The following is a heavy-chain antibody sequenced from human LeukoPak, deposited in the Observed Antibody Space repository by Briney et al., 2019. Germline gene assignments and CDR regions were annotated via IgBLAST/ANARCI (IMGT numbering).Heavy chain of an antibody. Sequence: GGSLRLSCAASGFTFSSYGMHWVRQAPGKGLEWVAVISYDGSNKYYADSVKGRFTIPRDNSKNTLYLQMNSLRAEDTAVYYCAKPLTPLLEWLPYYDAFDIWGQGTMVTVSS. CDR3: AKPLTPLLEWLPYYDAFDI. D-gene: IGHD3-3*01. V-gene: IGHV3-30*18. CDR2: ISYDGSNK. J-gene: IGHJ3*02. CDR1: GFTFSSYG.